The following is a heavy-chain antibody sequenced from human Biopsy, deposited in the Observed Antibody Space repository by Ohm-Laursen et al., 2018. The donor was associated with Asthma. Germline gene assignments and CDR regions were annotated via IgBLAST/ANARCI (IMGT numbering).Heavy chain of an antibody. CDR3: ARAVDYSHYYGIDV. J-gene: IGHJ6*02. CDR1: GDTFNSAG. Sequence: SVKVSCKTSGDTFNSAGITWVRQAPGQGLEWMGWISVYNGNTKVAQKLQDRVTMITDTSTSTAYMELGSLRSDDTAVYFCARAVDYSHYYGIDVWGQGTTVTVS. CDR2: ISVYNGNT. V-gene: IGHV1-18*01. D-gene: IGHD3-10*01.